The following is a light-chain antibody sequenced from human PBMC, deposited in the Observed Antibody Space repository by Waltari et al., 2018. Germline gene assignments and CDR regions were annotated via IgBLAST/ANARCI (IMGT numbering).Light chain of an antibody. J-gene: IGKJ4*01. CDR2: DAS. V-gene: IGKV3-15*01. CDR1: QSVSSN. CDR3: QQYNNWPQLT. Sequence: EIVMTQTPATLSVSPGERATLSCRASQSVSSNLAWYQQKPGQAPRLLIYDASTRDTGIPDRFSGSGSGTEFTLTISSLQSEDFAFYYCQQYNNWPQLTFGGGTKVEIK.